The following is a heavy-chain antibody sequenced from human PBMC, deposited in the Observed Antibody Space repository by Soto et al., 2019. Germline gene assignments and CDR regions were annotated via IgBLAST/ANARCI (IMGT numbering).Heavy chain of an antibody. CDR2: IKSQSDGGAT. CDR1: GFLFSNAW. D-gene: IGHD3-16*01. J-gene: IGHJ4*02. Sequence: EVKLAESGGGLIKPGGSLRLSCAASGFLFSNAWMSWVRQGPGKGLEWVARIKSQSDGGATEYAAAVKGRFTISRDDSNNAVYLQMDSLTSDDTAVYYCLTVPIKLWPYDYWGQGTPVTVSS. CDR3: LTVPIKLWPYDY. V-gene: IGHV3-15*01.